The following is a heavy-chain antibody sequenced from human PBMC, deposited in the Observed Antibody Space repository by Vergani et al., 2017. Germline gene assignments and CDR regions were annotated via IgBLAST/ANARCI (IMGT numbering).Heavy chain of an antibody. CDR1: GGTFSSYA. CDR3: ARPLRLGELSLLTIGGAFDI. CDR2: IIPIFGTA. V-gene: IGHV1-69*01. D-gene: IGHD3-16*02. Sequence: QVQLVQSGAEVKKPGSSVKVSCKASGGTFSSYAISWVRQAPGQGLEWMGGIIPIFGTANYAQKFQGRGTITADESTSTAYMELSSLRSEDTAVYYCARPLRLGELSLLTIGGAFDIWGQGTMVTVSS. J-gene: IGHJ3*02.